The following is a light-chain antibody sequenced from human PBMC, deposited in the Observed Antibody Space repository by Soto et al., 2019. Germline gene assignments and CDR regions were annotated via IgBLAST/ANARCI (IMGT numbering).Light chain of an antibody. CDR2: VAS. J-gene: IGKJ4*01. Sequence: DIQMTQSPSSLSASVGDRVTITCRASRDISNFVAWYQLKPGEVPRLLIYVASTLESEVPSRFSGSGSGTDFTLTISSLQPEDVATYYCQKYNSAPLTFGGGTKVEIK. CDR1: RDISNF. V-gene: IGKV1-27*01. CDR3: QKYNSAPLT.